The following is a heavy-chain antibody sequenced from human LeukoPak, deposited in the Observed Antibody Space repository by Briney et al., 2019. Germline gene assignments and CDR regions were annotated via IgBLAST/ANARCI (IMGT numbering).Heavy chain of an antibody. J-gene: IGHJ6*04. V-gene: IGHV3-48*03. CDR3: AELGITMSGCV. D-gene: IGHD3-22*01. Sequence: GGSLRLSCAASGFTFSIYEMNWVRQAPGKGLEWVLYISSSGSTIYYADSVKGRLTISRHNHKHSLYLQIKRLRAEHTSVYICAELGITMSGCVGGKGTTVIISS. CDR2: ISSSGSTI. CDR1: GFTFSIYE.